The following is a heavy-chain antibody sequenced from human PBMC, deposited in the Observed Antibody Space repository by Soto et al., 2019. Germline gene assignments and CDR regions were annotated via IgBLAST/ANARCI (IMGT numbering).Heavy chain of an antibody. D-gene: IGHD6-19*01. CDR1: SGSIFSSNW. J-gene: IGHJ4*02. Sequence: QVQLQESGPGLVKPSGTLSLTCAVSSGSIFSSNWWSWVRQPPGKGLEWIGETRNSGGANYNPTLQSRVTIPVARSKNHFSLELRSVTAADTAVYYCASHLVMAGTRGFDHWGLGALVTVSS. V-gene: IGHV4-4*02. CDR2: TRNSGGA. CDR3: ASHLVMAGTRGFDH.